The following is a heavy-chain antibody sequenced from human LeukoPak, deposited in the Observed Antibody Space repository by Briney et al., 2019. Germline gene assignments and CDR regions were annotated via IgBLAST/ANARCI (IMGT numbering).Heavy chain of an antibody. CDR1: GGSISSSNW. Sequence: SETLSLTCAVSGGSISSSNWWSWVRQPPGKGLEWIGEIYHSGSTNYNPSLKSRVTISVDTSKNQFSLKLSSVTAADTAVYYCARRRRRYLCSGGSCYGAYYFDYWGQGTLVTVSS. J-gene: IGHJ4*02. CDR2: IYHSGST. V-gene: IGHV4-4*02. CDR3: ARRRRRYLCSGGSCYGAYYFDY. D-gene: IGHD2-15*01.